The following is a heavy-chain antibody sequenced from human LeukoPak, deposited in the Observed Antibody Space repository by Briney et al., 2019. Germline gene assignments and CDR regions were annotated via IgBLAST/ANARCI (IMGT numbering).Heavy chain of an antibody. D-gene: IGHD6-6*01. J-gene: IGHJ3*02. CDR2: INWNSGTI. CDR3: AKDMYSSSSLGVDAFDI. V-gene: IGHV3-9*03. CDR1: GFTFDDYA. Sequence: PGGSLRLSCAASGFTFDDYAMHWVRQAPGKGLEWVSGINWNSGTIGYADSVKGRFTISRDNAKNSLYLQMNSLRAEDMALYYCAKDMYSSSSLGVDAFDIWGQGTMVTVSS.